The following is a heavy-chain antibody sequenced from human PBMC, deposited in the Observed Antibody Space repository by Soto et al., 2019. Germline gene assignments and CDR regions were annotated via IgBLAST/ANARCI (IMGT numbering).Heavy chain of an antibody. Sequence: PGGSLRLSCAASGFTFSGSAMHWVRQAPGKGLEWVGRIRSKANSYATAYAASVKGRFTISRDDSKNTAYLQMNSLKTEDTAVYYCTMNKGDCNNVCFDAWGQGTLVTVSS. J-gene: IGHJ5*02. D-gene: IGHD3-16*01. CDR2: IRSKANSYAT. CDR1: GFTFSGSA. CDR3: TMNKGDCNNVCFDA. V-gene: IGHV3-73*01.